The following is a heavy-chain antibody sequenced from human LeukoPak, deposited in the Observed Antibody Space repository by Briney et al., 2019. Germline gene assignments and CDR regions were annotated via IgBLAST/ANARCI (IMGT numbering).Heavy chain of an antibody. D-gene: IGHD6-19*01. CDR2: ISYDGSNK. Sequence: GGSLRLSCAAFGFTFSSYAMHWVRQAPGKGLEWVAVISYDGSNKYYADSVKGRFTISRDNSKNTLYLQMNSLRAEDTAVYYCARDGYSSGWYSAFDIWGQGTMVTVSS. V-gene: IGHV3-30*04. CDR1: GFTFSSYA. J-gene: IGHJ3*02. CDR3: ARDGYSSGWYSAFDI.